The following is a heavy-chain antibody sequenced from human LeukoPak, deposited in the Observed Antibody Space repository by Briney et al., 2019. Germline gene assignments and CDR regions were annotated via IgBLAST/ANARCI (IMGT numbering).Heavy chain of an antibody. CDR3: ARAGVRGVIKYNWFDP. CDR1: GGSISSYY. V-gene: IGHV4-59*01. CDR2: IYYSGST. J-gene: IGHJ5*02. D-gene: IGHD3-10*01. Sequence: ASETLSLTCTVSGGSISSYYWSWIRQPPGKGLEWIGYIYYSGSTNYNPSLKSRVTISVDTSKNQFSLKLNSVTAADTAVYYCARAGVRGVIKYNWFDPWGQGTLVTVSS.